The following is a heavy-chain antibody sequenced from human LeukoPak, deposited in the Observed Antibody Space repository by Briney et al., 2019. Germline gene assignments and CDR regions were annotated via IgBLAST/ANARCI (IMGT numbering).Heavy chain of an antibody. Sequence: PGRSLRLSCAASGFTSSSYGMHWVRQAPGKGLAWVAVISYDGSNKYYADSVKGRFTISRDNSKNTLYLQMNSLRAEDTAVYYCAKDGSGWYGARFDPWGQGTLVTVSS. CDR2: ISYDGSNK. D-gene: IGHD6-19*01. V-gene: IGHV3-30*18. CDR3: AKDGSGWYGARFDP. J-gene: IGHJ5*02. CDR1: GFTSSSYG.